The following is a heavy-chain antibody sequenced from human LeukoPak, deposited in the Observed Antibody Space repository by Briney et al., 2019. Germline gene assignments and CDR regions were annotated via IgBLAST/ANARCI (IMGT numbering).Heavy chain of an antibody. V-gene: IGHV4-39*01. CDR2: IYYSGST. Sequence: SETLSLTCTVSGGSISSSSYYWGWIRQPPGKGLEWIGGIYYSGSTYYNPSLKSRVTISADTSKNQFSLKLSSVTAADTAVYYCASLYGGPPGFYYYYMDVWGKGTTVTVSS. CDR1: GGSISSSSYY. D-gene: IGHD4/OR15-4a*01. CDR3: ASLYGGPPGFYYYYMDV. J-gene: IGHJ6*03.